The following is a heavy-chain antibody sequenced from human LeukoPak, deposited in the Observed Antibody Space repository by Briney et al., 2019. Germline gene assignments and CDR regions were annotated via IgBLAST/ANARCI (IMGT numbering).Heavy chain of an antibody. CDR3: AKEDVSGWYGVDY. CDR2: ISYDGRNE. V-gene: IGHV3-30*18. CDR1: GSSYG. J-gene: IGHJ4*02. D-gene: IGHD6-19*01. Sequence: GGSLRLSCAASGSSYGMHWVRQAPGKGLEWVAVISYDGRNEYYADSVKGRCTISRDNSKNTLYLQMNSLRADDTAVYYCAKEDVSGWYGVDYWGRGTLVTVSS.